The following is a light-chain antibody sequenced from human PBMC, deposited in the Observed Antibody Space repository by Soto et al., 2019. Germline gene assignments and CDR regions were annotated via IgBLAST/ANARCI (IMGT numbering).Light chain of an antibody. CDR3: CSYAGSYTYA. V-gene: IGLV2-11*01. CDR2: DVS. CDR1: SSDVGGYNY. Sequence: QSVLTQPRSVCGSPGQSVTIFCTGTSSDVGGYNYVSWYQQHPGKAPKLMIYDVSKRPSGVPDRFSGSKSGNTASLTISGLQAEDVSDYYCCSYAGSYTYAFGTGTKVT. J-gene: IGLJ1*01.